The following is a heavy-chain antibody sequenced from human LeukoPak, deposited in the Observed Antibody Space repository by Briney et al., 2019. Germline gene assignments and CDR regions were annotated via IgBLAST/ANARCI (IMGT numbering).Heavy chain of an antibody. CDR1: GYSFTTYW. D-gene: IGHD4-17*01. CDR2: IYPGDSDT. J-gene: IGHJ4*02. Sequence: GEPLKISCKGSGYSFTTYWIGWVRQMPGKGLEWMGIIYPGDSDTRYSPSFQGQVTISADKSITTAYLQWSSLKASDTAMYYCARQNRAVTTVYWGQGTLVTVSS. CDR3: ARQNRAVTTVY. V-gene: IGHV5-51*01.